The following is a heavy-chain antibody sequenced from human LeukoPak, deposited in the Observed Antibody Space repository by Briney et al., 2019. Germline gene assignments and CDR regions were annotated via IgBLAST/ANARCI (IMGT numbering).Heavy chain of an antibody. CDR3: ARGGKRAVAGTRSPQYFQH. V-gene: IGHV3-30*02. CDR1: GFTFSTYA. J-gene: IGHJ1*01. CDR2: IRYDGSNK. Sequence: PGGSLRLSCAASGFTFSTYAMSWVRQAPGKGLEWVAFIRYDGSNKYYADSVKGRFTISRDNSKNTLYLQMNSLRAEDTAVYYCARGGKRAVAGTRSPQYFQHWGQGTLVTVSS. D-gene: IGHD6-19*01.